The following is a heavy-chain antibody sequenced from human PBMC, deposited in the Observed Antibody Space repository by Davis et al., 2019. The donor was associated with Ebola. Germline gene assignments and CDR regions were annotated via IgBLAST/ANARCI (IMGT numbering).Heavy chain of an antibody. Sequence: GESLKISCAASGFTFSNYAMTWVRLAPGKGLEWISTISGSGYTTFYADSVKGRLTISRDNSRNTLFLQMNSLSAEDTAVYYCAKGRGHPFSAYYFDYWGQGTLVTVSS. D-gene: IGHD3-10*01. V-gene: IGHV3-23*01. CDR2: ISGSGYTT. CDR1: GFTFSNYA. J-gene: IGHJ4*02. CDR3: AKGRGHPFSAYYFDY.